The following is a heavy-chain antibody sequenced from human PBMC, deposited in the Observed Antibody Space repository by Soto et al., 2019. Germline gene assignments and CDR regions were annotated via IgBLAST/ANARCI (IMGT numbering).Heavy chain of an antibody. CDR1: GGSISSSSYY. J-gene: IGHJ4*02. V-gene: IGHV4-39*01. CDR2: IYYSGST. Sequence: SETLSLTCTVSGGSISSSSYYWGWIRQPPGKGLEWIGSIYYSGSTYYNLSLKSRVTISVDTSKNQFSLKLSSVTAADTAVYFCARLFPRVVPAAIYFDYWGQGTLVTVSS. CDR3: ARLFPRVVPAAIYFDY. D-gene: IGHD2-2*01.